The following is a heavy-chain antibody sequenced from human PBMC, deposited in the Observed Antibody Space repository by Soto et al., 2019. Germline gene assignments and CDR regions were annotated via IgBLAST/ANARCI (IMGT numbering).Heavy chain of an antibody. D-gene: IGHD3-10*01. CDR2: IIPTLGVA. V-gene: IGHV1-69*02. CDR3: SKAVIRGLYYFDS. J-gene: IGHJ4*02. CDR1: GDTFSFNT. Sequence: QVQLVQSGAEVKKPGSSVKVSCKASGDTFSFNTISLVRQAPGQGLEWMGRIIPTLGVANYAQRFQGRATITADKSTRTAYMELSSLGSEDTAVYYFSKAVIRGLYYFDSCGQGTLVTVSS.